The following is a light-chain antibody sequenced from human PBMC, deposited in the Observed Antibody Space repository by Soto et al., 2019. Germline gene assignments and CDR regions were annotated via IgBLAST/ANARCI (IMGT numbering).Light chain of an antibody. J-gene: IGLJ2*01. CDR1: KLGDKY. CDR2: QNS. CDR3: QAWDSSTVV. Sequence: SYERTQPPSVSVSPGQTASITCSGDKLGDKYACWYQQKPGQSPVLVIYQNSKRPSGIPERFSGSNSGNTATLTISGTQAMDEADYYCQAWDSSTVVLGGGTKLTVL. V-gene: IGLV3-1*01.